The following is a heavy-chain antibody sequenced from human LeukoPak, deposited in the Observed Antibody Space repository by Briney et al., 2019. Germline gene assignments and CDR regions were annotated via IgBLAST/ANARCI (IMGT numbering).Heavy chain of an antibody. D-gene: IGHD5-24*01. J-gene: IGHJ6*03. CDR3: ARSLEMATRGLRYYYYMDV. Sequence: ASVKVSCKASGGTFSSYAISWVRQAPGQGLEWMGGIIPIFGTANYAQKFQGRVTITTDESTSTAYMELSSLRSEDTAVYYCARSLEMATRGLRYYYYMDVWGKGTTVTVSS. CDR1: GGTFSSYA. V-gene: IGHV1-69*05. CDR2: IIPIFGTA.